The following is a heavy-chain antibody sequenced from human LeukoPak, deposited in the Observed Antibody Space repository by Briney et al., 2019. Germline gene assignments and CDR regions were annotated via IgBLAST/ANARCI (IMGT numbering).Heavy chain of an antibody. V-gene: IGHV4-59*01. Sequence: SQTLSLTCTVSGGSLTSYYWSWIRHPPGKVLEWIGYIYYSGSAKYNPSLKSRVTISVDTCKNQFSRKLSSVTAADTAIYYCGRVPAAGTGPDYWGQGTLVTVSS. J-gene: IGHJ4*02. CDR3: GRVPAAGTGPDY. D-gene: IGHD6-13*01. CDR1: GGSLTSYY. CDR2: IYYSGSA.